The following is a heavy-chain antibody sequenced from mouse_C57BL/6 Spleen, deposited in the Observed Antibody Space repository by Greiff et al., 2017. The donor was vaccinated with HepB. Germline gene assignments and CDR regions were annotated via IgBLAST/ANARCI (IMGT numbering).Heavy chain of an antibody. D-gene: IGHD1-1*01. CDR3: ARGGTVVARGFAY. J-gene: IGHJ3*01. CDR2: IYPGDGDT. CDR1: VYAFSSYW. V-gene: IGHV1-80*01. Sequence: QVQLQQSGAELVKPGASVKISCKASVYAFSSYWMNWVKQRPGKGLEWIGQIYPGDGDTNYNGKFKGKATLTADKSSSTAYMQLSSLTSEDSAVYFCARGGTVVARGFAYWGQGTLVTVSA.